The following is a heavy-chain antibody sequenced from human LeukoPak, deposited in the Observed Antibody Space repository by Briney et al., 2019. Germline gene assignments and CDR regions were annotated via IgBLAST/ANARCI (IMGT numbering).Heavy chain of an antibody. Sequence: GGSLRLSCAASGFTYSSYAMSWVRQAPGKGLEWVSANSGSGGSTYCADSVKGRFTISRDNSKNTLFLQLNSLRAEDTAIYYCAKFATTVTLYHYWGQGTLVTVSS. V-gene: IGHV3-23*01. CDR1: GFTYSSYA. CDR2: NSGSGGST. J-gene: IGHJ4*02. CDR3: AKFATTVTLYHY. D-gene: IGHD4-17*01.